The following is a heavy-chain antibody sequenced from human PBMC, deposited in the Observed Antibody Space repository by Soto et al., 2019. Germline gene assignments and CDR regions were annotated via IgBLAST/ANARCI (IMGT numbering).Heavy chain of an antibody. D-gene: IGHD3-3*01. CDR3: ARDSRYYDFWSGYYGYYFDY. J-gene: IGHJ4*02. CDR2: ISAYNGNT. Sequence: ASVKVSCKASGYTFTSYGISWVRQAPGQGLEWVGWISAYNGNTNYAQKLQGRVTMTTDTSTSTAYMELGSLRSDDTAVYYCARDSRYYDFWSGYYGYYFDYWGQG. CDR1: GYTFTSYG. V-gene: IGHV1-18*01.